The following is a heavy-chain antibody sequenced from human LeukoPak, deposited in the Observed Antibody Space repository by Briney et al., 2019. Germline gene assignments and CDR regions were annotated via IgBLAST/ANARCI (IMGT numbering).Heavy chain of an antibody. CDR3: ARGDSDSGSYSDY. Sequence: ASVKVSCKASGYTFTGYYMHWVRQAPGQGLEWMGWINPNSGGTNYAQKSQGWVTMTRDTSISTAYMELSRLRSDDTAVYYCARGDSDSGSYSDYWGQGTLVTVSS. CDR2: INPNSGGT. CDR1: GYTFTGYY. D-gene: IGHD1-26*01. V-gene: IGHV1-2*04. J-gene: IGHJ4*02.